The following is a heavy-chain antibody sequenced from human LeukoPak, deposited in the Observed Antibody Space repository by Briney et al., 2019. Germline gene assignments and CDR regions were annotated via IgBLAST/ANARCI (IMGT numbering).Heavy chain of an antibody. J-gene: IGHJ6*03. CDR1: GFTFSSYT. CDR3: ARFAAGGSYYYYMDA. Sequence: GGSLRLSCAASGFTFSSYTMNWAGKPPGKGLEWVSNIGTSSTTIYYAASVKGRFTISRDNAKNSLYLQMNSLRADDTAVYYCARFAAGGSYYYYMDAWGKGTTVTVSS. CDR2: IGTSSTTI. V-gene: IGHV3-48*01. D-gene: IGHD6-25*01.